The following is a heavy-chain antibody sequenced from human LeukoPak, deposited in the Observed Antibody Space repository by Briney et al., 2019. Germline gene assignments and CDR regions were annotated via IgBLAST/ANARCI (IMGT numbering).Heavy chain of an antibody. V-gene: IGHV3-23*01. CDR2: ISTSGGTT. Sequence: PGGSLRLSSAASGFTFSSDWMHWVRQGPGKGLVWVSVISTSGGTTNHADSVKGRFTISRDNSKSTLYLQMNSLRAEDTAVYYCAKSIEVGPATSHYYYYMDVWGKGTTVTVSS. D-gene: IGHD2-2*01. CDR1: GFTFSSDW. J-gene: IGHJ6*03. CDR3: AKSIEVGPATSHYYYYMDV.